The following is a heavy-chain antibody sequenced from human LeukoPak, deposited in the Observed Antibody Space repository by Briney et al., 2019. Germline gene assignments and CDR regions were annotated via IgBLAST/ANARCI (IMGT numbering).Heavy chain of an antibody. V-gene: IGHV3-11*01. CDR3: ARLLWFGELIDWFDP. CDR1: GFTFSDYY. D-gene: IGHD3-10*01. J-gene: IGHJ5*02. CDR2: ISSSGSTI. Sequence: PGGSLRPSCAASGFTFSDYYMSWIRQAPGKGLEWVSYISSSGSTIYYADSVKGRFTISRDNAKNSLYLQMNSLRAEDTAVYYCARLLWFGELIDWFDPWGQGTLVTVSS.